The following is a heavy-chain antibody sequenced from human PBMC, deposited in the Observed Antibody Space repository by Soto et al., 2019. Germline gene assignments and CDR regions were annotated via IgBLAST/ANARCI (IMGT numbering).Heavy chain of an antibody. CDR2: INHSGST. CDR1: GGSFSGYY. J-gene: IGHJ5*02. D-gene: IGHD1-26*01. CDR3: ARASGNYYAWFDP. Sequence: SETLSLTCAFYGGSFSGYYWSWIRQPPGKGLEWIGEINHSGSTNYNPSLNSRVTMSIDTSKNQFSLKLNSVTAADTAVYYCARASGNYYAWFDPWGQGTLVTVSS. V-gene: IGHV4-34*01.